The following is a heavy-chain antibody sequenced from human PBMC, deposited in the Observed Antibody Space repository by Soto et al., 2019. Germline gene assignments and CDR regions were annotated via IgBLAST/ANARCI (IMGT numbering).Heavy chain of an antibody. D-gene: IGHD6-19*01. CDR1: IADLSIGVYC. J-gene: IGHJ5*02. CDR3: TREQSDANYFDR. V-gene: IGHV4-61*08. CDR2: IYYSGGT. Sequence: PSWTPCVICALSIADLSIGVYCYTWVRQPPGKGLEWLGYIYYSGGTNYNPSLKSRVTISLDKSKSQFSLRLISVTSADTAVYYCTREQSDANYFDRWGQGTMVTRSS.